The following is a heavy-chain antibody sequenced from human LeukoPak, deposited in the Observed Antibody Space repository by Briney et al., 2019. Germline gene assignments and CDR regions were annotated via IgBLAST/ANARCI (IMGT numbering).Heavy chain of an antibody. D-gene: IGHD6-13*01. J-gene: IGHJ4*02. CDR3: ARGRRRIAAAGATPPAPYFDY. CDR2: IKQDGREK. Sequence: HAGGSLRLSCAASRFTFSSYWMSWVRQAPGKGLEWVANIKQDGREKYYVDSVKGRFTISRDNAKNSLYLQMNSLRAGDTAVYYCARGRRRIAAAGATPPAPYFDYWGQGTLVTVSS. V-gene: IGHV3-7*04. CDR1: RFTFSSYW.